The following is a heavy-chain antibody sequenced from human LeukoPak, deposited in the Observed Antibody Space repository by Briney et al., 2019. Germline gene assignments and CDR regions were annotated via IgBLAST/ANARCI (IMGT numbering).Heavy chain of an antibody. CDR2: ISGHNGDT. D-gene: IGHD6-19*01. CDR3: ARSGLYSSSWRTSDF. V-gene: IGHV1-3*01. Sequence: ASVKVSCKASGYSFHGYDLQWLRQAPGQRLEWIGWISGHNGDTRYSQKFQDRITLTRDTSASTGYMELTSLTSEDTAVYYCARSGLYSSSWRTSDFWGQGTLVTASS. J-gene: IGHJ4*02. CDR1: GYSFHGYD.